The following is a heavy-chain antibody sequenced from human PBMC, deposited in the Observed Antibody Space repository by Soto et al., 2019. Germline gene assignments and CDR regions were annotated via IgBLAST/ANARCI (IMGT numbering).Heavy chain of an antibody. D-gene: IGHD6-19*01. Sequence: QVQLVQSGGEVKKSGASVKVSCKASGYIFRSYGISWVRQAPGQGLEWMGWINVKNGNTKHVEKFQGRVTMTTDTSTSTAYMELRNLTSDDTAVYYCARGIAVEPTANWFDPCGHGTLVIVSS. CDR3: ARGIAVEPTANWFDP. V-gene: IGHV1-18*01. CDR1: GYIFRSYG. CDR2: INVKNGNT. J-gene: IGHJ5*02.